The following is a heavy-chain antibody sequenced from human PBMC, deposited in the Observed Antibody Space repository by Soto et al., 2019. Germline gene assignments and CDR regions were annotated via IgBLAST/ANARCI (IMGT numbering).Heavy chain of an antibody. CDR3: ARQQLLPFSYALDV. J-gene: IGHJ6*02. D-gene: IGHD6-13*01. CDR1: GGSISGYY. Sequence: PSETLSLTCNVSGGSISGYYWSWIRQPPGKGLEYIGYIYYRGSTNYNPSLESRVTMSVDTSRNQFSLKVNSVTAADTAVYYCARQQLLPFSYALDVWGQGTTVTVSS. V-gene: IGHV4-59*01. CDR2: IYYRGST.